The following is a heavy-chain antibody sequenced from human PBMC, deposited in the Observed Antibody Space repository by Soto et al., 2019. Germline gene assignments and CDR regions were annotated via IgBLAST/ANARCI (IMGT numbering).Heavy chain of an antibody. D-gene: IGHD3-22*01. V-gene: IGHV3-30-3*01. CDR1: GFTFSSYA. Sequence: QVQLVESGGGVVQPGRSLRLSCAASGFTFSSYAMHWVRQAPGKGLEWVAVISYDGRNKYYADSGKGRFTISRDNSNNTLYVQMNSLRSEDTAVYYCARDPDYYDSSGYYYWYFDLWGRGTLVTVSS. CDR3: ARDPDYYDSSGYYYWYFDL. CDR2: ISYDGRNK. J-gene: IGHJ2*01.